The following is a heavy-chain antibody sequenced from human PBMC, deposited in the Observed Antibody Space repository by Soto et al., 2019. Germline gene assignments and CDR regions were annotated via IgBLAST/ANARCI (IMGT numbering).Heavy chain of an antibody. D-gene: IGHD6-13*01. V-gene: IGHV3-30*18. J-gene: IGHJ5*02. Sequence: GGSLRLSCAASGFTFSSYGMHWVRQAPGKGLEWVAVISYDGSNKYYADSVKGRFTISRDNSKNTLYLQMNSLRAEDTAVYYCAKERGRSSSWYGWFDPWGQGTLVTVSS. CDR3: AKERGRSSSWYGWFDP. CDR2: ISYDGSNK. CDR1: GFTFSSYG.